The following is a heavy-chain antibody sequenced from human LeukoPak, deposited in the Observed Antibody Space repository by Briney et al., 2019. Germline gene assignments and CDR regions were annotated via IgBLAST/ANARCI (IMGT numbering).Heavy chain of an antibody. CDR3: AKESFQWSSRFDY. Sequence: GGSLRLSCAASGFTFSRSAMNWVRQAPGKGLDWVSAITGTGGDTYYADSVKGRFTISRDNSKNTVYLQMNSLRAEDTAVYYCAKESFQWSSRFDYWGQGTLVTVSS. CDR2: ITGTGGDT. CDR1: GFTFSRSA. J-gene: IGHJ4*02. V-gene: IGHV3-23*01. D-gene: IGHD2-15*01.